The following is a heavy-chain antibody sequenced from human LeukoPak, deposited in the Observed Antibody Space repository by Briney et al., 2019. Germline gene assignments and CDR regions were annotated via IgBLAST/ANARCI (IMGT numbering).Heavy chain of an antibody. D-gene: IGHD6-13*01. J-gene: IGHJ4*02. Sequence: SQTLSLTCTVSGGSISSGDYYWSWIRQPPGKGLEWIGYIYYSGSTYYNPSLKSRVTISVDTSKNQFSLKLSSVTAADTAVYYCARVISSSWYDYWGQGALVIVSS. V-gene: IGHV4-30-4*08. CDR1: GGSISSGDYY. CDR2: IYYSGST. CDR3: ARVISSSWYDY.